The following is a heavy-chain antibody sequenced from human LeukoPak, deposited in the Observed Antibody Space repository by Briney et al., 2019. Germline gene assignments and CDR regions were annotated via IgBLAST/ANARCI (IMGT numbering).Heavy chain of an antibody. CDR2: IHYSGST. Sequence: SETPSLTCTVSGGSISSGGYSWSWIRQHPGKGLEWIGYIHYSGSTYYNPSLKSPVTLSVDTSKNQFSLKLTSVTAADTAVYYCARRTYGYFDYWGQGTLVTVSS. V-gene: IGHV4-31*01. CDR3: ARRTYGYFDY. D-gene: IGHD2-2*03. J-gene: IGHJ4*02. CDR1: GGSISSGGYS.